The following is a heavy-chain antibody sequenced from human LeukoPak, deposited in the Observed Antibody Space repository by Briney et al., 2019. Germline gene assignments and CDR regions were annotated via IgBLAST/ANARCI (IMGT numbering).Heavy chain of an antibody. V-gene: IGHV3-48*04. Sequence: GGSLRLSCAASGFTFTNYWMNWVRQAPGKGLEWVSYISSSGSTIYYADSVKGRFTISRDNAKNSLYLQMNSLRAEDTAVYYCAELGITMIGGVWGKGTTVTISS. CDR3: AELGITMIGGV. J-gene: IGHJ6*04. CDR2: ISSSGSTI. D-gene: IGHD3-10*02. CDR1: GFTFTNYW.